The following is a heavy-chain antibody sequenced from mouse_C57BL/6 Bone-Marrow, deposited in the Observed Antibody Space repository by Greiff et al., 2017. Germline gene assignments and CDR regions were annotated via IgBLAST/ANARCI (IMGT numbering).Heavy chain of an antibody. CDR1: GFTFTDYY. CDR3: ARGYYDIRRGFYYAMDY. V-gene: IGHV7-3*01. Sequence: EVKLEESGGGLVQPGGSLSLSCAASGFTFTDYYMSWVRQPPGKALEWLGFIRNKANGYTTEYSASVKGRFTISSDNSQSILYLQMNALRAEDSATYYCARGYYDIRRGFYYAMDYWGQGTSVTVSS. J-gene: IGHJ4*01. CDR2: IRNKANGYTT. D-gene: IGHD2-4*01.